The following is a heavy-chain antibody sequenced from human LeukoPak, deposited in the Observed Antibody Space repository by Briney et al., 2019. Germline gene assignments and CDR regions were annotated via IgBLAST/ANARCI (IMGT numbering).Heavy chain of an antibody. CDR3: ASSAGGYDRYYFDY. CDR2: IYYSGST. Sequence: SETLSLTCTVSGGSISSSSYYWGWIRQPPGKGLEWIGSIYYSGSTYYNPSLKSRVTISVDKSKNQFSLKLSSVTAADTAVYYCASSAGGYDRYYFDYWGQGTLVTVSS. CDR1: GGSISSSSYY. V-gene: IGHV4-39*07. J-gene: IGHJ4*02. D-gene: IGHD5-12*01.